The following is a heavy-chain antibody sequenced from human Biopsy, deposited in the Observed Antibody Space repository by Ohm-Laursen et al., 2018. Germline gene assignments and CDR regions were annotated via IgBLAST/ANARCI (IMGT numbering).Heavy chain of an antibody. CDR3: ARDRGYYSDKTVPGYFDL. Sequence: GTLSLTCTVSGDSISSYYWSWIRQPPGKGLQWIGCVYYTGSTDYNPSLQSRVTISVDMSKNHFSLRLRSVTPADTAIYYCARDRGYYSDKTVPGYFDLWGRDTLVTVSS. V-gene: IGHV4-59*01. CDR2: VYYTGST. D-gene: IGHD3-22*01. CDR1: GDSISSYY. J-gene: IGHJ2*01.